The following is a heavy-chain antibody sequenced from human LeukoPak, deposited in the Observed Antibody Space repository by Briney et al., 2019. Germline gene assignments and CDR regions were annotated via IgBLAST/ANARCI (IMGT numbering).Heavy chain of an antibody. V-gene: IGHV4-59*01. CDR1: GGSISSYY. CDR2: IYYSGST. J-gene: IGHJ4*02. Sequence: SETLSLTCTVSGGSISSYYWSWIRQPPGKGLEWIGYIYYSGSTNYNPSLKSRVTISVDTSKNQFSLKLSSVTAADTAVYYCARQSLFSIPLSSSWYFDYWGQGTLVTVSS. CDR3: ARQSLFSIPLSSSWYFDY. D-gene: IGHD6-13*01.